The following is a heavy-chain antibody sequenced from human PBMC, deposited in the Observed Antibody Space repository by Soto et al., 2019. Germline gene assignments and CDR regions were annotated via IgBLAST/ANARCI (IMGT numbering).Heavy chain of an antibody. Sequence: QTLSLTWAISGYSVASNSAAWNLIRQSPSRGLEWLGRTYYRSKWYNDYAISVKSRMIINPDTSKNQFSLQLNSVTPEDTAVYYCARDRGVAAAGPFDYWGQGTLVTVSS. V-gene: IGHV6-1*01. D-gene: IGHD6-13*01. CDR2: TYYRSKWYN. J-gene: IGHJ4*02. CDR3: ARDRGVAAAGPFDY. CDR1: GYSVASNSAA.